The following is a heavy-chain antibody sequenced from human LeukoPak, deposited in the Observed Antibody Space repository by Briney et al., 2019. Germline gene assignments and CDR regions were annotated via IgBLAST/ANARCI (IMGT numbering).Heavy chain of an antibody. V-gene: IGHV3-21*01. Sequence: GGSLRLSCAASGFVFSSYSFNWVRQAPGKGLEWVASVNTVSSYIYYADSVRGRFTISRDNAKNSVLLQMKSLRAEDMAMYYCVRLRRNSDSLGYFYYYDNWGQGTLVTVSS. CDR1: GFVFSSYS. CDR2: VNTVSSYI. CDR3: VRLRRNSDSLGYFYYYDN. J-gene: IGHJ4*02. D-gene: IGHD3-22*01.